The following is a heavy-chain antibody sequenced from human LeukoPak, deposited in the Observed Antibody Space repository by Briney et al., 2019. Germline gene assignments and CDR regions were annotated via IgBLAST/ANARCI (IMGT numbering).Heavy chain of an antibody. CDR2: ISYDGSNK. Sequence: PGGSLRLSCAASGFTFSIYSMNWVRQAPGKGLEWVAVISYDGSNKYYADSVKGRFTISRDNSKNTLYLQMNSLRAEDTAVYYCARDGIDSYYFDYWGQGTLVTVSS. D-gene: IGHD1-1*01. CDR3: ARDGIDSYYFDY. J-gene: IGHJ4*02. V-gene: IGHV3-30*03. CDR1: GFTFSIYS.